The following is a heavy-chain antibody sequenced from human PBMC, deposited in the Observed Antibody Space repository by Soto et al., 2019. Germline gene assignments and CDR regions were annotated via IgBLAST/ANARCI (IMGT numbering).Heavy chain of an antibody. CDR1: GFPFSRYW. J-gene: IGHJ3*02. D-gene: IGHD3-3*01. CDR2: LNANRRST. CDR3: AREVTIFGVVTYDAFDI. Sequence: PGGSLRLSCAASGFPFSRYWMHWVRQAPGKGLVWVSGLNANRRSTSYADSVKGRFTISRDNAKNTLYLQMNSLRAEDTAVYYCAREVTIFGVVTYDAFDIWGQGTMVTVSS. V-gene: IGHV3-74*01.